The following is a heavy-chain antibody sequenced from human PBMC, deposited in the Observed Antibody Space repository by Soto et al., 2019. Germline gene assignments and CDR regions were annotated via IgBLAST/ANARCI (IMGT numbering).Heavy chain of an antibody. V-gene: IGHV1-2*04. CDR1: GYTFTGYY. Sequence: ASLKVCCESSGYTFTGYYIHWVRQAHGQGLEWMGWINPNSGGTNYAQKFQGWVTMTRDTSISTAYMELSRLRSDDTTVYYCARDLWGCSGGSCYFDFDPWGQGTLVNVSS. CDR3: ARDLWGCSGGSCYFDFDP. J-gene: IGHJ5*02. D-gene: IGHD2-15*01. CDR2: INPNSGGT.